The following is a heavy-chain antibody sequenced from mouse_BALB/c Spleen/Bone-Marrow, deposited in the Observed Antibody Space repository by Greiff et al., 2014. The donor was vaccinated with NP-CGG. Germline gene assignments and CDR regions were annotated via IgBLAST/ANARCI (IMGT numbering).Heavy chain of an antibody. CDR1: GYTFTNYY. CDR3: AREADWNFDY. CDR2: IYPGNVNS. Sequence: QVQLKESGPELVKPGASVRISCKASGYTFTNYYIPWGEQMPGQGLEWIGWIYPGNVNSKYNEKFKGKATLTADKSSSTAYMQLSSLTSEDSAVYFCAREADWNFDYWGQGTPLTVSS. V-gene: IGHV1S56*01. D-gene: IGHD2-13*01. J-gene: IGHJ2*01.